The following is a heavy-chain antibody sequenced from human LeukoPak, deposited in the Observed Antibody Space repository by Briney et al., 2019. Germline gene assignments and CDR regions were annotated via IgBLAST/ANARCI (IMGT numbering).Heavy chain of an antibody. V-gene: IGHV4-61*08. CDR2: VFFRGST. CDR1: GDSITSGGYY. D-gene: IGHD5-24*01. J-gene: IGHJ3*02. CDR3: ARDVRDDYPGALEI. Sequence: ASETLSLTCTVSGDSITSGGYYWTGIRQPPGKGLEGIGNVFFRGSTNYKPSLKSRVTISVDAAKNHLSLKVNSVTAADTAVYYCARDVRDDYPGALEIWGQGTMVTVSS.